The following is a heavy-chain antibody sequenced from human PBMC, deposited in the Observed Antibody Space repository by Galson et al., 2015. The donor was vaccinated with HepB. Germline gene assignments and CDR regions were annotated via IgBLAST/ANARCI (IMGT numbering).Heavy chain of an antibody. CDR2: ISYDGSNK. V-gene: IGHV3-30*04. J-gene: IGHJ6*02. D-gene: IGHD2-2*03. CDR1: GFTFSSYA. Sequence: SLRLSCAASGFTFSSYAMHWVRQAPGKGLEWVAVISYDGSNKYYAVSVKSRFTISRDNSKNTLYLQMNSLRAEDTAVYYCARDGYCSSTSCYGAYYYYYGMDVWGQGTTVTVSS. CDR3: ARDGYCSSTSCYGAYYYYYGMDV.